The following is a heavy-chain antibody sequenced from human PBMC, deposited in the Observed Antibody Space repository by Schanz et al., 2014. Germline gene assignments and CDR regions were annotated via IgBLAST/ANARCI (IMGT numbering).Heavy chain of an antibody. CDR3: ARVAMEFERGKSCYYYMDV. J-gene: IGHJ6*03. CDR1: GYPFTSDD. D-gene: IGHD3-10*01. CDR2: MNPNSGDT. V-gene: IGHV1-8*01. Sequence: QVQLVQSGAEVKKPGASVKVSCRASGYPFTSDDITWVRQAPGQGLEWMGWMNPNSGDTGYPRKFQDRVTMTRNTSISTAYMELNSLTAEDTAVYYCARVAMEFERGKSCYYYMDVWGRGTTVTVSS.